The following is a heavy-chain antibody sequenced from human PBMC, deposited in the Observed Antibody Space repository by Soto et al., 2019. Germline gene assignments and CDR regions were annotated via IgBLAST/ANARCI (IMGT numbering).Heavy chain of an antibody. J-gene: IGHJ5*02. CDR2: ISGSGGST. Sequence: QTGGSLRLSCAASGFTFSSYAMSWVRQAPGKGLEWVSAISGSGGSTYYADSVKGRFTISRDNSKNTLYLQMNSLRAEDTAVYYCAKDIPRGYCSSTSCSMFDPWGQGTLVTGSS. D-gene: IGHD2-2*01. CDR3: AKDIPRGYCSSTSCSMFDP. V-gene: IGHV3-23*01. CDR1: GFTFSSYA.